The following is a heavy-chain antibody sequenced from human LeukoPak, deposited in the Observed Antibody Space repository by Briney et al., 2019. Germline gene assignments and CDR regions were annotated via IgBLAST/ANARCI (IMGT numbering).Heavy chain of an antibody. D-gene: IGHD6-19*01. CDR2: ISGSGGST. V-gene: IGHV3-23*01. CDR1: GFTFSSYA. J-gene: IGHJ4*02. CDR3: AKGHSSGWYYFDY. Sequence: GGSLRLSCAASGFTFSSYAMSWVRQAPGKGLEWVSAISGSGGSTYYADSVKGRFTTSRDNSKNTLYLQMNSLRAEDTAVYYCAKGHSSGWYYFDYWGQGTLVTVSS.